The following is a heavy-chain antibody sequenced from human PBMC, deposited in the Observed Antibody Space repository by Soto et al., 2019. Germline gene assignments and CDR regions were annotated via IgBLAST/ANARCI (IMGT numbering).Heavy chain of an antibody. CDR1: GGSISSYY. Sequence: PSETLSLTCTVSGGSISSYYWSWIRQPPGKGLEWIGYIYYSGSTNYNPSLKSRVTISVDTSKNQFSLKLSSVTAADTAVYYCARGPEPRRARDYFDYWGQGTLVTVSS. J-gene: IGHJ4*02. CDR3: ARGPEPRRARDYFDY. CDR2: IYYSGST. V-gene: IGHV4-59*01. D-gene: IGHD5-12*01.